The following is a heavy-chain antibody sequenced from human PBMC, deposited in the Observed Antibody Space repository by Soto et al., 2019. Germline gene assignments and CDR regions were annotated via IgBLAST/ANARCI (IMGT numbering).Heavy chain of an antibody. CDR2: ISAHNGNT. D-gene: IGHD1-1*01. CDR3: ARGGYGDY. J-gene: IGHJ4*02. V-gene: IGHV1-18*03. CDR1: GYAFTTYG. Sequence: QVHLVQSGAEVKKPGASVKVSCKGSGYAFTTYGITWVRQAPGQGLEWMGWISAHNGNTNYAQKLQGRVTVNRDTATRTAYMELRNLRSGDMAGYYCARGGYGDYWSQGALVTVSS.